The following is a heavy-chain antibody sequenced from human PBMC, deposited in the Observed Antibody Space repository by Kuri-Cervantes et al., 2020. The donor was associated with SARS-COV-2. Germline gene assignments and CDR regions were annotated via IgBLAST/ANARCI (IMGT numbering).Heavy chain of an antibody. J-gene: IGHJ6*03. D-gene: IGHD3-16*01. CDR2: IYYTGST. Sequence: LRLSCTVSGGSITSADYYWSWIRQPPGKGLEWIGFIYYTGSTYYIPSLKSRLSISLDTSKNQFSLKLSSVTAADTAVYYCAGEYWGPGYYYMDVWGKGTTVTVSS. CDR3: AGEYWGPGYYYMDV. V-gene: IGHV4-30-4*08. CDR1: GGSITSADYY.